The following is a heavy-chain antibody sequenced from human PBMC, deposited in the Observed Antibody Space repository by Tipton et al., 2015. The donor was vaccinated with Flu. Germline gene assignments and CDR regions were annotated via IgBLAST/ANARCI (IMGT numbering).Heavy chain of an antibody. V-gene: IGHV3-30*02. CDR3: AKELTTGFYHDS. CDR1: GFSFSNFG. Sequence: GSLRLSCATSGFSFSNFGMHWVRQAPGKGLEWVAFIRFDGNVIHYADSVTGRFTISRDNSKNILYLQMNSLSAEDTSLYYCAKELTTGFYHDSWGQGTLATVSS. D-gene: IGHD3-9*01. CDR2: IRFDGNVI. J-gene: IGHJ5*01.